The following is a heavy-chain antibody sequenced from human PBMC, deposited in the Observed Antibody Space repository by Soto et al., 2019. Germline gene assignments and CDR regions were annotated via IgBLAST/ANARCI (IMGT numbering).Heavy chain of an antibody. CDR1: GGSISSSSYY. CDR2: MYYSGST. CDR3: ARHSKNWNSNWLDP. V-gene: IGHV4-39*01. Sequence: LSLTCTVSGGSISSSSYYWGWIRQPPGKGLEWIGSMYYSGSTYYNPSLKSRVTISADTSKNPFSLKLSSATAADTAVYYCARHSKNWNSNWLDPWGQGTLVTVSS. D-gene: IGHD1-7*01. J-gene: IGHJ5*02.